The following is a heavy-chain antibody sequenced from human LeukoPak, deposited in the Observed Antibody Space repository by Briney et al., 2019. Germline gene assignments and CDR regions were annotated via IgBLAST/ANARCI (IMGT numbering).Heavy chain of an antibody. CDR1: GYSFTSYW. CDR2: IYPGDSDT. V-gene: IGHV5-51*01. CDR3: ARTVYYDSSGYYFFDY. Sequence: GASLKISCKGSGYSFTSYWIGWVRQLTGKGLEWMGIIYPGDSDTRYSPSFQGQVTISADKSISTAYLQWSSLKVSDTAMYYCARTVYYDSSGYYFFDYWGQGTLVTVSS. D-gene: IGHD3-22*01. J-gene: IGHJ4*02.